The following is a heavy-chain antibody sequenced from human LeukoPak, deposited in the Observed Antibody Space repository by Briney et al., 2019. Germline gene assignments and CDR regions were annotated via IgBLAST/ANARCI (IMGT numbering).Heavy chain of an antibody. CDR3: AKEIRPNDC. Sequence: GGSLRLSCAASGLTFSSHGMCWVRPAPGRGLEWVSSISIGGDTTYSDSVQGRFTISRDNSKNTLYLQLDSLRAEDTAIYYCAKEIRPNDCWGQGTLVTVSS. CDR1: GLTFSSHG. CDR2: ISIGGDTT. D-gene: IGHD4-17*01. J-gene: IGHJ4*02. V-gene: IGHV3-23*01.